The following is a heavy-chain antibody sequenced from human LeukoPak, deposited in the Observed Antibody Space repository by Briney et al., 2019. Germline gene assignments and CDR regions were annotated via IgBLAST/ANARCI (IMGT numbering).Heavy chain of an antibody. CDR3: ARGGFGYDSSGYSVDY. CDR1: GGSISSYY. CDR2: IYYSGST. V-gene: IGHV4-59*01. J-gene: IGHJ4*02. Sequence: PSETLSLTCTVSGGSISSYYWSWIRQPPGKGLEWMGNIYYSGSTNYNPSLKSRVTISIDTSKNQFSLRLSSVTAADTAVYYCARGGFGYDSSGYSVDYWGQGTLVTVSS. D-gene: IGHD3-22*01.